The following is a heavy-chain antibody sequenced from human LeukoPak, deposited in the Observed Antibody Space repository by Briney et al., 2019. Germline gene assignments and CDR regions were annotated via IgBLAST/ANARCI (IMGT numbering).Heavy chain of an antibody. CDR1: GFTFSSYA. D-gene: IGHD3-10*01. J-gene: IGHJ5*02. V-gene: IGHV3-30*04. Sequence: GGSLRLSCAASGFTFSSYAMHWVRQAPGKGLEWVAVISYDGSNKYYADSVKGRFTISRDNSKNTLYLQMNSLRAGDTAVYYCARAGNYYGRHTNWFDPWGQGTLVTVSS. CDR3: ARAGNYYGRHTNWFDP. CDR2: ISYDGSNK.